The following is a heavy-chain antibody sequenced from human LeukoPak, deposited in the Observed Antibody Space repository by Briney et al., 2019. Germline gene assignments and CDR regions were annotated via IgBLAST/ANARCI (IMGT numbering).Heavy chain of an antibody. J-gene: IGHJ4*02. CDR3: ARGRYPDYDSSGYYIFDY. V-gene: IGHV1-2*02. CDR2: INPNSGGT. D-gene: IGHD3-22*01. CDR1: GYTFTGYY. Sequence: ASVKVSCKASGYTFTGYYMHWVRQAPGQGLEWMGWINPNSGGTNYAQKFQGRVTMTRDTSISTAYMELSGLRSDDTAVYYCARGRYPDYDSSGYYIFDYWGQGTLVTVSS.